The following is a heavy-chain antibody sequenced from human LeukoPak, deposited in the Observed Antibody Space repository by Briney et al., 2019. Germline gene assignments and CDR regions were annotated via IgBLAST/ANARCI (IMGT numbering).Heavy chain of an antibody. D-gene: IGHD6-25*01. CDR1: GGSISSYY. J-gene: IGHJ6*02. CDR2: IYYSGST. V-gene: IGHV4-59*01. CDR3: ARVRVVAADYYYYYGMDV. Sequence: KTSETLSLTCTVPGGSISSYYWSWIRQPPGKGLEWIGYIYYSGSTNYNPSLKSRVTISVDTSKNQFSLKLSSVTAADTAVYYCARVRVVAADYYYYYGMDVWGQGTTVTVSS.